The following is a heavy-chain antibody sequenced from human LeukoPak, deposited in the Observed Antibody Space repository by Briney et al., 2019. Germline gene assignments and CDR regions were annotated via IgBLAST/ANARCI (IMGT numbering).Heavy chain of an antibody. CDR2: ISGSGGST. CDR3: AKDKSPHYYDSSGYLY. Sequence: GGSLRLSCAASGFTFSSYSMNWVRQAPGKGLEWVSAISGSGGSTYYADSVKGRFTISRDNSKNTLYLQMNSLRAEDTAVYYCAKDKSPHYYDSSGYLYWGQGTLVTVSS. V-gene: IGHV3-23*01. CDR1: GFTFSSYS. J-gene: IGHJ4*02. D-gene: IGHD3-22*01.